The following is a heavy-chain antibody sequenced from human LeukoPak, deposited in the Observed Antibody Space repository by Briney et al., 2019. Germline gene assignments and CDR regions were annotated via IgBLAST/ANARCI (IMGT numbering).Heavy chain of an antibody. CDR1: GGSISSYY. V-gene: IGHV4-59*01. CDR3: ARVYCSGGSCYGMDV. J-gene: IGHJ6*02. CDR2: IYYSGST. D-gene: IGHD2-15*01. Sequence: SETLSLTCTVSGGSISSYYWSWIRQPPGKGLEWIGYIYYSGSTNYNPSLKSRVTISVDTSKHQFSLKLSSVTAADTAVYYCARVYCSGGSCYGMDVWGQGTTVTVSS.